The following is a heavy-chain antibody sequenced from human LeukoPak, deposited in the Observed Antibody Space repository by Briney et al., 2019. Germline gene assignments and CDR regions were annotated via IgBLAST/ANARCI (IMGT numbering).Heavy chain of an antibody. CDR2: IYYSGST. Sequence: PSETLSLTCTVSGGSISSYYWSWIRQPPGKGLEWIGYIYYSGSTNYNPSLKSRVTISVDTSKNQFSLKLSSVTAADTAVYYCARVTGRILEDWGQGTLVTVSS. CDR1: GGSISSYY. V-gene: IGHV4-59*01. D-gene: IGHD2-15*01. CDR3: ARVTGRILED. J-gene: IGHJ4*02.